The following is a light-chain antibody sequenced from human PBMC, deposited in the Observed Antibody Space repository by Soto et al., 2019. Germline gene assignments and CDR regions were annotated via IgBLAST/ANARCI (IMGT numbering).Light chain of an antibody. CDR1: QTVSSSY. V-gene: IGKV3-20*01. J-gene: IGKJ1*01. CDR3: QQYGSSPRT. Sequence: EIVLTQSPGTLSLSPGDRATLSCSASQTVSSSYLAWYQLKPGQAPRLLIYGASSRATGIPDRFSGSGSGTDFTLTISRLDPEDFAVYFCQQYGSSPRTFGQGTKVDIK. CDR2: GAS.